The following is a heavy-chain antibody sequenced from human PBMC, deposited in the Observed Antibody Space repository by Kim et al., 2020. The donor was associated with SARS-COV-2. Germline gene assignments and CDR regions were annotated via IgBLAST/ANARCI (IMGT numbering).Heavy chain of an antibody. J-gene: IGHJ4*01. CDR1: GGSFSGYY. D-gene: IGHD2-2*01. CDR3: ARSAGYCSSTSCYGLDY. V-gene: IGHV4-34*01. CDR2: INHSGST. Sequence: SETLSLTCAVYGGSFSGYYWSWIRQPPGKGLEWIGEINHSGSTNYNPSLKSRVTISVDTSKNQFSLKLSSVTAADTAVYYCARSAGYCSSTSCYGLDYWG.